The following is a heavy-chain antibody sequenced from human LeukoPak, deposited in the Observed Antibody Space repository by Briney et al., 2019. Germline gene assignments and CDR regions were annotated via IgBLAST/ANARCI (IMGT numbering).Heavy chain of an antibody. CDR3: ARVTDCSGGSCYGAFDI. J-gene: IGHJ3*02. CDR2: IYYSGST. Sequence: PSETLSLTCTVSGGSISSYYWSWIRQPPGKGLEWIGYIYYSGSTNYNPSLKSRVTISVDTSKNQFSLKLSSVTAADTAVYYCARVTDCSGGSCYGAFDIWGQGTMVTVSS. CDR1: GGSISSYY. V-gene: IGHV4-59*01. D-gene: IGHD2-15*01.